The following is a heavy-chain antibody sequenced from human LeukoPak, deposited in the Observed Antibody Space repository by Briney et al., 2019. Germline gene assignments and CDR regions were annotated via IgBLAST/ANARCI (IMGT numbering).Heavy chain of an antibody. D-gene: IGHD1-1*01. CDR1: GGTFSSYA. CDR2: IIPIFGTA. Sequence: ASVKVSCKASGGTFSSYAISWVRQAPGQGLEWMGGIIPIFGTANYAQKFQGRVTITADESTSTAHMELSSLRSEDTAVYYCARNDPSYGFDLWGRGTLVTVSS. V-gene: IGHV1-69*13. J-gene: IGHJ2*01. CDR3: ARNDPSYGFDL.